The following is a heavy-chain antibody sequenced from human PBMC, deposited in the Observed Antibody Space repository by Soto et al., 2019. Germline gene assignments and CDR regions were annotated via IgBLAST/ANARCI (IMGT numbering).Heavy chain of an antibody. Sequence: PGGSLRLSCAASGFTFSSYGMHWVRQAPGKGLEWVAVIWYDGSNKYYADSVKGRFTISRDNSKNTLYLQMNSLRAEDTAVYYCARVRPALHTFDYWCQGTLVTVAS. CDR1: GFTFSSYG. CDR3: ARVRPALHTFDY. V-gene: IGHV3-33*01. D-gene: IGHD4-17*01. J-gene: IGHJ4*02. CDR2: IWYDGSNK.